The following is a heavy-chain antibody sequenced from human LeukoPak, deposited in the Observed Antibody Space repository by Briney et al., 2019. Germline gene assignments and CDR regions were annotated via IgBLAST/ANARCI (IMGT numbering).Heavy chain of an antibody. D-gene: IGHD3-10*01. CDR3: ARWAIYYGSGSYYKG. Sequence: PSETLSLTCTVPGGSISSSSYYWGWIRQPPGKGLEWIGSIYYSGSTYYNPSLKSRVTISVDTSKNQFSLKLSSVTAADTAVYYCARWAIYYGSGSYYKGWGQGTLVTVSS. J-gene: IGHJ4*02. CDR1: GGSISSSSYY. V-gene: IGHV4-39*01. CDR2: IYYSGST.